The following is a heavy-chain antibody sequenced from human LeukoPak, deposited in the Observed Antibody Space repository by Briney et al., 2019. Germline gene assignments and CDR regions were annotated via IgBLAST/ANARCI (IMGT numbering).Heavy chain of an antibody. CDR3: AKDSSGYDRVMYQFDY. D-gene: IGHD5-12*01. J-gene: IGHJ4*02. CDR2: INQDGSEK. Sequence: GGSLRLSCAASGFTFSSYWMSWVRQAPGKGLEGVANINQDGSEKYYVDSVKGRFTISRDNAKKSLYLEMNSLRAEDTAVYYCAKDSSGYDRVMYQFDYWGQGTLVTVSS. CDR1: GFTFSSYW. V-gene: IGHV3-7*05.